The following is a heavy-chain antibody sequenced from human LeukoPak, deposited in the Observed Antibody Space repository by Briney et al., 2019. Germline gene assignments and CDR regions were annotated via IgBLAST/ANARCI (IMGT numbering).Heavy chain of an antibody. CDR1: GYTLTELS. V-gene: IGHV1-24*01. J-gene: IGHJ4*02. CDR3: ALRYCSSTSCYFLDY. D-gene: IGHD2-2*01. Sequence: ASVKVSCKVSGYTLTELSMHWVRQAPGKGLEWMGGFDPEYGETIYAQKFQGRVTMTADKSTSTAYMELSSLRSEDTAVYYCALRYCSSTSCYFLDYWGQGTLVTVSS. CDR2: FDPEYGET.